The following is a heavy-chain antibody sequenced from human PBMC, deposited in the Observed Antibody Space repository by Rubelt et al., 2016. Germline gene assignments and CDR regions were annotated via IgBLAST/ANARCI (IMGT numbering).Heavy chain of an antibody. CDR2: TYDSGST. D-gene: IGHD6-13*01. CDR3: ARGNGSPPLDY. Sequence: QVQLQESGPGLVKPSETLSLTCTVSGGSISSYYWSWIRQPPGKGLEWLGYTYDSGSTNYNPSLKSRVTSSVASSKHQFSLKLSSVTAADTAVYYCARGNGSPPLDYWGQGTLVTVSS. CDR1: GGSISSYY. J-gene: IGHJ4*02. V-gene: IGHV4-59*12.